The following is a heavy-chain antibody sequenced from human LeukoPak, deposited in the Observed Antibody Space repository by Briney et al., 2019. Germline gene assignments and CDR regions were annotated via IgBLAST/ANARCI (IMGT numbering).Heavy chain of an antibody. CDR2: IGGSGRTT. J-gene: IGHJ4*02. D-gene: IGHD6-19*01. CDR1: GFTFTNYA. Sequence: PGGSLRLSCAASGFTFTNYAMSWVRQAPGKGLEWVSVIGGSGRTTYYADSVKGRFTISRDSSKSTLYLQMNSLRAEDTAVYYCAKSLSDGIAVEDYWGQGTLVTVSS. V-gene: IGHV3-23*01. CDR3: AKSLSDGIAVEDY.